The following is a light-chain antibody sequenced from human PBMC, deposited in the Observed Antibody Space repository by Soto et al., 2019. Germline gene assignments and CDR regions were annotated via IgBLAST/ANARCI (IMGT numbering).Light chain of an antibody. J-gene: IGKJ1*01. V-gene: IGKV3-15*01. CDR2: AVS. Sequence: EVVMTQSPATLSASPGERATLSCRASQSVSSNLAWYQQKPGQAPRLLIYAVSTRATGIPARFSGGGSGTDFTLTISSLQSEDFAVYYCQQYDIWWTFGQGTTVEIK. CDR3: QQYDIWWT. CDR1: QSVSSN.